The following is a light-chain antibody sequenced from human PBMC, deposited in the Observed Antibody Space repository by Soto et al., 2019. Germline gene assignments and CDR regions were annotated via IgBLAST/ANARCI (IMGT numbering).Light chain of an antibody. V-gene: IGKV3-20*01. CDR1: HSVSSRY. J-gene: IGKJ4*01. CDR2: GAS. Sequence: EIVLTQSPGTLSLSPGERATLSCRASHSVSSRYLAWYQQKPGQAPRLLIYGASSRVTGIPDRFSGSGSGTDFTLTISRLEPEDFAVYYCQQYGSSPRTFGGGTKVEIK. CDR3: QQYGSSPRT.